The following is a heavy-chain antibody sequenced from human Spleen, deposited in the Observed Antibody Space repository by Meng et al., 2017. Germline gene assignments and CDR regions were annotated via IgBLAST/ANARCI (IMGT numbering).Heavy chain of an antibody. CDR2: IWYDGSNK. Sequence: GESLKISCAASGFTFSSYGMHWVRQAPGKGLEWVAVIWYDGSNKYYADSVKGRFTISRDNSKNTLYLQMNSLRAEDTAVYYCARDLRESIFGVVITGRDVWGQGTTVTVSS. CDR3: ARDLRESIFGVVITGRDV. CDR1: GFTFSSYG. V-gene: IGHV3-33*01. J-gene: IGHJ6*02. D-gene: IGHD3-3*01.